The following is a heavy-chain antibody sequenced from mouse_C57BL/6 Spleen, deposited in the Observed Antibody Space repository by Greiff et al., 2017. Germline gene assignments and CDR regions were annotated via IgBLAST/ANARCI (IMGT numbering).Heavy chain of an antibody. V-gene: IGHV1-42*01. Sequence: VQLKESGPELVKPGASVKISCKASGYSFTGYYMNWVKQSPEKSLEWIGEINPSTGGTTYNQKFKAKATLTVDKSSSTAYMQLKSLTSEDSAVYYCASYDGYFWYFDVWGTGTTVTVSS. CDR3: ASYDGYFWYFDV. CDR2: INPSTGGT. J-gene: IGHJ1*03. D-gene: IGHD2-3*01. CDR1: GYSFTGYY.